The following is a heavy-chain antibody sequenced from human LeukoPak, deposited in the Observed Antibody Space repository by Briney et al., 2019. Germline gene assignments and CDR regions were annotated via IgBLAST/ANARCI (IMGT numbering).Heavy chain of an antibody. D-gene: IGHD3-10*01. CDR1: GFTFSSYA. J-gene: IGHJ4*02. CDR2: INSDGSST. Sequence: GGSLRLSCAASGFTFSSYAMSWVRQAPGKGLVWVSRINSDGSSTSYADSVKGRFTISRDNAKNTLYLQMNSLRAEDTAVYYCTRRLDNSGSSGYFDYWGQGTLVTVSS. V-gene: IGHV3-74*01. CDR3: TRRLDNSGSSGYFDY.